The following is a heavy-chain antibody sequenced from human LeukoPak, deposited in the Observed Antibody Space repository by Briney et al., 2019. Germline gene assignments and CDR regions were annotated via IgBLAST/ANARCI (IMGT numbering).Heavy chain of an antibody. CDR3: ARGGGEFDY. V-gene: IGHV4-59*01. Sequence: SETLSLTCTVSGGSISNYYWSWIRQPPGKGLEWIGYVFYSGSTNYNPSLRSRATISVGTSKNQFSLNLSSVTAADTAVYYCARGGGEFDYWGQGTLVTVSS. J-gene: IGHJ4*02. D-gene: IGHD4-23*01. CDR2: VFYSGST. CDR1: GGSISNYY.